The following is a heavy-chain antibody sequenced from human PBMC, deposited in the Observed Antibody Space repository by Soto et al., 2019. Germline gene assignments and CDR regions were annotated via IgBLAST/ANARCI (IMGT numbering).Heavy chain of an antibody. Sequence: QVQLVQSGAEVKKPGSSVKVSCKASGGTFSSYAISWVRQAPGQGLEWMGGIIPIFGTANYAQKFQGRVTITADASTSTAYMELSSLRSEDTAVYYCARDDPSSSSPYYYYYGMDVWGQGTTVTVSS. V-gene: IGHV1-69*12. CDR3: ARDDPSSSSPYYYYYGMDV. CDR1: GGTFSSYA. CDR2: IIPIFGTA. J-gene: IGHJ6*02. D-gene: IGHD6-13*01.